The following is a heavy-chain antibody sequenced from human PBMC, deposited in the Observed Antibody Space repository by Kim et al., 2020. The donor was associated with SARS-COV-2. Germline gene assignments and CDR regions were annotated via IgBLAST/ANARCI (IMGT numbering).Heavy chain of an antibody. D-gene: IGHD3-22*01. CDR1: GGTFSSYA. CDR3: ARGGDNDSSYYYYGMDV. J-gene: IGHJ6*02. Sequence: SVKVSCKASGGTFSSYAISWVRQAPGQGLEWMGGIIPIFGTANYAQKFQGRVTITADESTSTAYMELSSLRSEDTAVYYCARGGDNDSSYYYYGMDVWGRGTTVTVSS. V-gene: IGHV1-69*13. CDR2: IIPIFGTA.